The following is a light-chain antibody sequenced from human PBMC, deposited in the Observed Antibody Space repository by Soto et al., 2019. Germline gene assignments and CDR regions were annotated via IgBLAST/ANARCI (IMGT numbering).Light chain of an antibody. CDR1: QSVLYSSNNKNY. V-gene: IGKV4-1*01. CDR3: QQYYSTPMVT. CDR2: WAS. J-gene: IGKJ3*01. Sequence: DIVMIQSPDSLAVSLGERATINCKSSQSVLYSSNNKNYLAWYQQKPGQPPKLLIYWASTRESGVPDRFSGSGSGTDFTLTISSLQAEDVAVYYCQQYYSTPMVTFGPGTKVDIK.